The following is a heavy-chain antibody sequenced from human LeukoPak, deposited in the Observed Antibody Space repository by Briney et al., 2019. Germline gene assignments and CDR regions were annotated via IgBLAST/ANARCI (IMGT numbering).Heavy chain of an antibody. D-gene: IGHD1-26*01. CDR3: ARPSGTYPWFDP. Sequence: GGSLRLSCAASGFTFSSYWMHWVRQPPGKGLVWVSRINTDGTTTSYAGSVKGRFTISRDNAKNTLYLQMNSLRAEDTAVYYCARPSGTYPWFDPWGQGTLVTVSS. CDR1: GFTFSSYW. J-gene: IGHJ5*02. V-gene: IGHV3-74*01. CDR2: INTDGTTT.